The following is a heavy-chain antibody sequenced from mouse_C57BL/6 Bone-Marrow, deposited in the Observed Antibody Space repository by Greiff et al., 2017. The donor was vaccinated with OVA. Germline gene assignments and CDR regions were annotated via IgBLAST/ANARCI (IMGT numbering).Heavy chain of an antibody. V-gene: IGHV3-6*01. J-gene: IGHJ3*01. CDR2: ISYDGSN. Sequence: EVKLVESGPGLVKPSQSLSLTCSVTGYSITSGYYWNWIRQFPGNKLEWMGYISYDGSNNYNPSLKNRISITRDTSKNQFFLKLNSVTTEDTATYYCARGPYGSSLAWFAYWGQGTLVTVSA. D-gene: IGHD1-1*01. CDR1: GYSITSGYY. CDR3: ARGPYGSSLAWFAY.